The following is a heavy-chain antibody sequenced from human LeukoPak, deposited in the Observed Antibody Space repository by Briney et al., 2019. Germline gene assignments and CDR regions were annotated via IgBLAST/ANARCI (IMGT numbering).Heavy chain of an antibody. CDR1: GFTFSSYA. V-gene: IGHV3-23*01. CDR2: ISGSGDNT. J-gene: IGHJ4*02. CDR3: AKWKYSNLGIDDY. Sequence: GGSLRLSCAASGFTFSSYAMSWVRQVPGKGLEWVSVISGSGDNTYYADSVKGRFTISRDNSKNMLYLQMNSLRAEDTAVYYCAKWKYSNLGIDDYWGQGTLVTVSS. D-gene: IGHD6-13*01.